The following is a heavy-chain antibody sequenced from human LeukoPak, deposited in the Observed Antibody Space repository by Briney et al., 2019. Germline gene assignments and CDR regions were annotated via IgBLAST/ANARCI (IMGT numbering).Heavy chain of an antibody. V-gene: IGHV3-23*01. CDR2: ISGSGGST. CDR1: GFTFSSYA. CDR3: AKDQPYYDSSGYYYSSFDY. Sequence: GGSLRLSCAASGFTFSSYAMSWVRQAPGKGLEWVSAISGSGGSTYYADSVKGRFTISRDNSKNTPYLQMNSLRAEDTAVYYCAKDQPYYDSSGYYYSSFDYWGQGTLVTVSS. J-gene: IGHJ4*02. D-gene: IGHD3-22*01.